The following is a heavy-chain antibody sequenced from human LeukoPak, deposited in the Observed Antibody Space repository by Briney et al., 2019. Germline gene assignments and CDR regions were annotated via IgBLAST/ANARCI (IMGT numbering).Heavy chain of an antibody. V-gene: IGHV4-59*01. CDR3: ARVDNWNYFAFDI. CDR1: GGSINNYY. Sequence: SETLSLTCTVSGGSINNYYWSWIRQAPGKGLEWIGYIYYSGSANYNPSLKSRVTISVDTSKNQFSLKLSSVTAADTAVYYCARVDNWNYFAFDIWGQGTMVTVSS. J-gene: IGHJ3*02. D-gene: IGHD1-7*01. CDR2: IYYSGSA.